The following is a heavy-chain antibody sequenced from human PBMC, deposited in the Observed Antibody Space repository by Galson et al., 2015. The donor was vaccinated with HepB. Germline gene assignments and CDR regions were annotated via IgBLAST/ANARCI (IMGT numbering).Heavy chain of an antibody. J-gene: IGHJ6*02. Sequence: SLRLSCAASGFTFSSYGMSWVRQAPGKGLEWVSSISGSGRSTYYADSVKGRFTISRDNSKNTLYLQMNSLRVEDTAVYYCAKGGQLPTFYYYGMDVWGQGTTVTVSS. CDR3: AKGGQLPTFYYYGMDV. CDR1: GFTFSSYG. V-gene: IGHV3-23*01. D-gene: IGHD6-25*01. CDR2: ISGSGRST.